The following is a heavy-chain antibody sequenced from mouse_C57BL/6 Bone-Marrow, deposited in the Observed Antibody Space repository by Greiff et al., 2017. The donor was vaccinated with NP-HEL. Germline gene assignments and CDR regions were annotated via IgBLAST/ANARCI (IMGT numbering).Heavy chain of an antibody. J-gene: IGHJ1*03. D-gene: IGHD1-1*01. CDR1: GYTFTSYW. Sequence: QVQLQQPGAELVRPGSSVKLSCKASGYTFTSYWMDWVKQRPGQGLEWIGNIYPSDSETHYNQKFKDKATLTVDKSSSTAYMQLSSLTSEDSAVYYCARRDRPYYGSSYEWYFDVWGTGTTVTVSS. CDR2: IYPSDSET. CDR3: ARRDRPYYGSSYEWYFDV. V-gene: IGHV1-61*01.